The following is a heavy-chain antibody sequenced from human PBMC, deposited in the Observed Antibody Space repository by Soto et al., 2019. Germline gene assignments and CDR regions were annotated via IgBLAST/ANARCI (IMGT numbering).Heavy chain of an antibody. V-gene: IGHV4-59*12. D-gene: IGHD2-2*02. CDR2: IYYSGST. CDR1: GGSISSYD. Sequence: LETLSLTCTVSGGSISSYDWSWIRQPPGKGLEWIGYIYYSGSTNYNPSLKSRVTISVDTSKNQFSLKLSSVTAADTAVYYCARLPMKYPHKWFDPWGQGTLVTVS. CDR3: ARLPMKYPHKWFDP. J-gene: IGHJ5*02.